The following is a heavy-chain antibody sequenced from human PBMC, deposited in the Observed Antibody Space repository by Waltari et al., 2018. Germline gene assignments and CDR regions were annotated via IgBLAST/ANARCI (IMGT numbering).Heavy chain of an antibody. CDR1: GGSISSSSYY. D-gene: IGHD5-12*01. J-gene: IGHJ4*02. CDR3: ASSDGYNTPFDY. Sequence: QLQLQESGPGLVKPSETLSLTCTVSGGSISSSSYYWGWIRQPPGKGLEWIGSIYYSGSTHYNPSLKSRVTISVDTSKNQFSLKLSSVTAADTAVYYCASSDGYNTPFDYWGQGTLVTVSS. CDR2: IYYSGST. V-gene: IGHV4-39*07.